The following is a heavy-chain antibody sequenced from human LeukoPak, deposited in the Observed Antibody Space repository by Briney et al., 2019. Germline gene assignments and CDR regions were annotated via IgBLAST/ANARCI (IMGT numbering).Heavy chain of an antibody. CDR3: ARAVGGDGSGSL. Sequence: SETLSLTCTVSGGSISSGSYYWSWIRQPAGTGLEWIGRIYTSGSTNYNPSLKSRVTISVDTSKNQFSLKLRSVTAADTAVYYCARAVGGDGSGSLWGPGTLVTVSS. J-gene: IGHJ4*02. D-gene: IGHD3-10*01. CDR2: IYTSGST. V-gene: IGHV4-61*02. CDR1: GGSISSGSYY.